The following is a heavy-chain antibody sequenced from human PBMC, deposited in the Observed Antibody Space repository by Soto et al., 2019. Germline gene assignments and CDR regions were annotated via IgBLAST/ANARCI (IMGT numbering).Heavy chain of an antibody. CDR1: GYTFTGYY. D-gene: IGHD2-15*01. Sequence: ASVKVSCKASGYTFTGYYMHWERQVPGQGLEWMGWINPNSGGTNYAQKFQGWVTMTRDTSISTAYMELSRLRSDDTAVYYCARVVGGSWPKYGMDVWGKGTTVTVCS. V-gene: IGHV1-2*04. J-gene: IGHJ6*04. CDR2: INPNSGGT. CDR3: ARVVGGSWPKYGMDV.